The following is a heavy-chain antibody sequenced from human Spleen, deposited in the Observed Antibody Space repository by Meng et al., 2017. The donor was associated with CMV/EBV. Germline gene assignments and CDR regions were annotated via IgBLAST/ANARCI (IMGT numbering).Heavy chain of an antibody. D-gene: IGHD3-3*01. CDR1: GFTFSSHE. Sequence: GGSLRLSCAASGFTFSSHEMNWVRQAPGKGLEWLSYISSSGDTIYYADSVKRRFTISRDNAKHSLYLQMNSLRAEDTAVYYCAGYDFWSGYNQANALDVWGQGTTVTVSS. V-gene: IGHV3-48*03. J-gene: IGHJ6*02. CDR3: AGYDFWSGYNQANALDV. CDR2: ISSSGDTI.